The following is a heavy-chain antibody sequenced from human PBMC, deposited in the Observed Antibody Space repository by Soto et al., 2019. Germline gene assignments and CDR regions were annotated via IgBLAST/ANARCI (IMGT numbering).Heavy chain of an antibody. D-gene: IGHD2-15*01. Sequence: SQTLSITCVISGDSVYSKSLAWNWIRHSPSRGLEWLGRTYYRSKWNNNYAVSVKSRITINPDTSKNQFSLQLKSVSPEDTAVYYYASLHSGGSDSFDLWGQGTMVTVSS. CDR3: ASLHSGGSDSFDL. CDR1: GDSVYSKSLA. CDR2: TYYRSKWNN. V-gene: IGHV6-1*01. J-gene: IGHJ3*01.